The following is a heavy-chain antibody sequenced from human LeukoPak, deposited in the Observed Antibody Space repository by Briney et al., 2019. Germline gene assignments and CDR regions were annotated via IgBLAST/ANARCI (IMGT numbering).Heavy chain of an antibody. CDR2: IYYSGST. V-gene: IGHV4-59*01. D-gene: IGHD5-24*01. Sequence: SETLSLTCTVSGGSISSYYWSWIRQPPGKGLEWIGYIYYSGSTNYNPSLKSRVTISVDTSKNQFSLELSSVTAADTAVYYCAREGDGYNSFDYWGQGTLVTVSS. CDR3: AREGDGYNSFDY. CDR1: GGSISSYY. J-gene: IGHJ4*02.